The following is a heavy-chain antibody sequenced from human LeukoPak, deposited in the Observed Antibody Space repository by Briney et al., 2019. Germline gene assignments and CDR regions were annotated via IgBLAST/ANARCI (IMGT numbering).Heavy chain of an antibody. J-gene: IGHJ3*02. CDR1: GYTFTGYY. Sequence: ASVKVSCKASGYTFTGYYIHWVRQAPGQGLEWMGWINPNSGDTSYAQNFQGRVTMTRDTSISTAYMELSRLRSDDTAVYFCARDSSDHPNAFDIWAQGTMVTVSS. V-gene: IGHV1-2*02. D-gene: IGHD6-19*01. CDR2: INPNSGDT. CDR3: ARDSSDHPNAFDI.